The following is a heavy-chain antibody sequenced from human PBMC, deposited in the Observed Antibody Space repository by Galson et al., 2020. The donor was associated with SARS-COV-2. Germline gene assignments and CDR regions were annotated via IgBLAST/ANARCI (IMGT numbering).Heavy chain of an antibody. V-gene: IGHV4-59*08. CDR2: IYYSGST. CDR1: GGSISSYY. CDR3: ARRPPLMGELLFYGMDV. Sequence: SETLSLTCTVSGGSISSYYWSWIRQPPGKGLEWIGYIYYSGSTNYNPSLKSRVTISVDTSKNQFSLKLSSVTAADTAVYYCARRPPLMGELLFYGMDVWGQGTTVTVSS. J-gene: IGHJ6*02. D-gene: IGHD1-26*01.